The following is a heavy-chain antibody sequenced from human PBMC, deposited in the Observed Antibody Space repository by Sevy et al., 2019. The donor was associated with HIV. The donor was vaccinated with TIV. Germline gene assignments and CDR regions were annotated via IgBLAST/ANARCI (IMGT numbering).Heavy chain of an antibody. D-gene: IGHD3-16*01. Sequence: GGSLRLSCEASGFSFSRYGMHWVRQVAGKWLEWVAVISFDGDNKYYSDSVRGRFAISRDNSENTMHLQMNNLRLDDTAVYYCAKGLSSIYPYSMDVWGPGTTVTVSS. CDR3: AKGLSSIYPYSMDV. J-gene: IGHJ6*02. V-gene: IGHV3-30*18. CDR1: GFSFSRYG. CDR2: ISFDGDNK.